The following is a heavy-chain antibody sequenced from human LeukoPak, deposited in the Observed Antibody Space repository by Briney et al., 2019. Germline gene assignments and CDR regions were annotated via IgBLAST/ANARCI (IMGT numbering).Heavy chain of an antibody. V-gene: IGHV4-61*08. J-gene: IGHJ3*02. Sequence: PSETLSLTCIVSGGSVYSGAYYWSWIRQPPGKGLEWIGEINHSGSTNYNPSLKSRVTISVDTSKNQFSLKLSSVTAADTAVYYCARDQSGYGDYHVSFDIWGQGTMVTVSS. CDR2: INHSGST. CDR1: GGSVYSGAYY. D-gene: IGHD4-17*01. CDR3: ARDQSGYGDYHVSFDI.